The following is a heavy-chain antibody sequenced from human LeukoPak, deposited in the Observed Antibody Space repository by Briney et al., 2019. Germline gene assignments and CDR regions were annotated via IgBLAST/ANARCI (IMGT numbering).Heavy chain of an antibody. CDR1: GFTLTNAW. V-gene: IGHV3-15*01. CDR2: IKSKAAGGTA. Sequence: GGSLRLSCAASGFTLTNAWMSWVRQAPGKGLEWVGRIKSKAAGGTADYAAPVRDRFTISRDGSENTVYLQMNSLNTEDTGVYYCTTEVPGPYYFDSWGQGTLVTVSS. J-gene: IGHJ4*02. CDR3: TTEVPGPYYFDS.